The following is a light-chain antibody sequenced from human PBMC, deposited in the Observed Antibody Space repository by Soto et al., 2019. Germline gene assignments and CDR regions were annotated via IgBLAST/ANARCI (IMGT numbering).Light chain of an antibody. V-gene: IGKV3-20*01. Sequence: ETVITQSPGTLSLSPGERATRSCRASQSVSTSYLAWYQQKPGQAPRLLIYGASSRATGIPDRFSGSGSGTDFTLTISRLEPEDFAVYYCQQYGSSPWTFGQGTKVDI. CDR1: QSVSTSY. CDR2: GAS. J-gene: IGKJ1*01. CDR3: QQYGSSPWT.